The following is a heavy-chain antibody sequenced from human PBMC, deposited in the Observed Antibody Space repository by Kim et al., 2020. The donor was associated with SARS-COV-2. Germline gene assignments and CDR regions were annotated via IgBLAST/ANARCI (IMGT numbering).Heavy chain of an antibody. CDR3: VKSHWSDSFDI. CDR2: VSGSGADT. Sequence: GGSLRLSCAASGLTFSNYAMNWVRQAPGKGLEWVSGVSGSGADTYYTDSVKGRFTISRDNSKNTLYLQMNSLTVEDTALYYCVKSHWSDSFDIWGQGTMVTVSS. D-gene: IGHD3-3*01. CDR1: GLTFSNYA. J-gene: IGHJ3*02. V-gene: IGHV3-23*01.